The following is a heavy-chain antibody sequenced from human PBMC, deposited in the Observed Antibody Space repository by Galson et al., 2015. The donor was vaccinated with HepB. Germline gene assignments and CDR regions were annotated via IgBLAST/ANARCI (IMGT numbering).Heavy chain of an antibody. CDR3: VRGGRTTARADYFFDY. CDR2: INSDGSST. J-gene: IGHJ4*02. V-gene: IGHV3-74*01. Sequence: SLRLSCAASGFTVSSYWMHWVRQGPEKGLLWVSRINSDGSSTTYADSVKGRFTISRDSARDTLYLQMSSLRVEDTAVYYCVRGGRTTARADYFFDYWGQGTLVTVSS. CDR1: GFTVSSYW. D-gene: IGHD4-17*01.